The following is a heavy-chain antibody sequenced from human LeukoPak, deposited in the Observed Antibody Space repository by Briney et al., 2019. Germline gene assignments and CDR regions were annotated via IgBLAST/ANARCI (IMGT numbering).Heavy chain of an antibody. D-gene: IGHD3-10*01. CDR2: IYTSGST. CDR1: GGSISSSSYY. CDR3: AREVVTMVRGVIVDY. J-gene: IGHJ4*02. V-gene: IGHV4-39*07. Sequence: SETLSLTCTVSGGSISSSSYYWGWIRQPPGKGLEWIGRIYTSGSTNYNPSLKSRVTISVDTSKNQFSLKLSSVTAADTAVYYCAREVVTMVRGVIVDYWGQGTLVTVSS.